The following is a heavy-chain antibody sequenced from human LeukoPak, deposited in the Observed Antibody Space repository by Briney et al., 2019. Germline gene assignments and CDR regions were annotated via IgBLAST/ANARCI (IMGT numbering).Heavy chain of an antibody. CDR3: ARDLLWFGAPSGY. V-gene: IGHV1-8*01. Sequence: ASVKVSCKASGYTFTSYDINWARQATGQGLEWMGWMNPNSGNTGYAQKFQGRVTMTTDTSTSTAYMELRSLRSDDTAVYYCARDLLWFGAPSGYWGQGTLVTVSS. CDR2: MNPNSGNT. D-gene: IGHD3-10*01. J-gene: IGHJ4*02. CDR1: GYTFTSYD.